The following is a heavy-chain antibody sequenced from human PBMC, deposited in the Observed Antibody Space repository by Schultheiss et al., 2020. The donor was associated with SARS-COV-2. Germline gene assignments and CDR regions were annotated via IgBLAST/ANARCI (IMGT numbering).Heavy chain of an antibody. D-gene: IGHD5-24*01. CDR1: GGSFSGYY. V-gene: IGHV4-34*09. Sequence: SETLSLTCAVYGGSFSGYYWGWIRQPPGKGLEWIGYIYYSGRTFYNPSLKSRVIISVDTSKSHFSLRLSSVTAADTAVYYCARTTDGNNLGHFDYWGQGTLVTVSS. J-gene: IGHJ4*02. CDR3: ARTTDGNNLGHFDY. CDR2: IYYSGRT.